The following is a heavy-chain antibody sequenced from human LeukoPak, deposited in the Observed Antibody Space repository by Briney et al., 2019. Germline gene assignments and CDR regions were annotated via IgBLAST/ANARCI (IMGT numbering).Heavy chain of an antibody. CDR2: INHSGST. Sequence: SETLSLTCAVYGGSFSGYYWSWIRQPPGKGLEWIGEINHSGSTNYNPSLKSRVTISVDTSKNQFSLKLSSVTAADTAVYYCARASSPLGEFYYYYGMDVWGQGTTVTVSS. D-gene: IGHD3-16*01. J-gene: IGHJ6*02. V-gene: IGHV4-34*01. CDR1: GGSFSGYY. CDR3: ARASSPLGEFYYYYGMDV.